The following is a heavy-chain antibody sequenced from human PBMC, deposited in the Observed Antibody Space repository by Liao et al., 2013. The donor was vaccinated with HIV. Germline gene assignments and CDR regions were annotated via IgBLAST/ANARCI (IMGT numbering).Heavy chain of an antibody. CDR3: ARGAVFLDY. V-gene: IGHV4-4*07. Sequence: QVQLQESGPVVVKPSETLSLTCTVSGGSISSYSWNWIRQSAGKGLEWIGRISATGGSNYNPSLRSRVSLSLDTTRNRFSLNLNSVTAADTARYFCARGAVFLDYWGQGALVTVSS. J-gene: IGHJ4*02. D-gene: IGHD6-19*01. CDR2: ISATGGS. CDR1: GGSISSYS.